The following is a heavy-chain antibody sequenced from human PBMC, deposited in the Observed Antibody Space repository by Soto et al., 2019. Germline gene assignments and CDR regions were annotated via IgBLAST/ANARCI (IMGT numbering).Heavy chain of an antibody. CDR3: ATISDRGIAAALDS. CDR2: ISGSGGTT. Sequence: GGSLRLSCVASTFTFTNYAMTWVRQAPGEGLEWVSAISGSGGTTYYAESVKGRFSISRDNSKNTLYLHLNRLRVEDTAIYYCATISDRGIAAALDSWGQGTLVTVSS. D-gene: IGHD6-13*01. CDR1: TFTFTNYA. J-gene: IGHJ4*02. V-gene: IGHV3-23*01.